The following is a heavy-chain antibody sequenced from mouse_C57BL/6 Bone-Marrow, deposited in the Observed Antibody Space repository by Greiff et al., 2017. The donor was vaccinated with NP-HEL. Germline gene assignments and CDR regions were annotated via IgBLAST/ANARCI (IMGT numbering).Heavy chain of an antibody. J-gene: IGHJ1*03. V-gene: IGHV5-17*01. CDR1: GFTFSDYG. D-gene: IGHD2-1*01. CDR2: ISSGSSTI. Sequence: EVQLVVSGGGLVKPGGSLKLSCAASGFTFSDYGMHWVRQAPEKGLEWVAYISSGSSTIYYADTVKGRFTISRDNAKNTLFLQMTSLRSEDTAMYYCARIYYGNWYFDVWGTGTTVTVSS. CDR3: ARIYYGNWYFDV.